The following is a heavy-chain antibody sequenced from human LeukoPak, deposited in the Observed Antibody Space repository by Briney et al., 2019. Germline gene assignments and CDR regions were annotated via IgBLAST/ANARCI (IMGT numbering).Heavy chain of an antibody. V-gene: IGHV1-2*02. CDR2: INPNSGGT. Sequence: ASVKVSCKASGYTFTDYYMYWVRQAPGQGLEWMGWINPNSGGTNYAQKFQGRVTMTRDTSISTAYMELSSLRSEDTAVYYCATRRVVPAAIGEYFQHWGQGTLVTVSS. J-gene: IGHJ1*01. D-gene: IGHD2-2*02. CDR1: GYTFTDYY. CDR3: ATRRVVPAAIGEYFQH.